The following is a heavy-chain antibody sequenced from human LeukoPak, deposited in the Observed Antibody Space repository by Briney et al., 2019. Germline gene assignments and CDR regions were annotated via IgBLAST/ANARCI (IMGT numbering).Heavy chain of an antibody. D-gene: IGHD3-10*01. CDR2: IRSKAYGGTT. CDR3: TRVAVLLYYGSSHFDY. J-gene: IGHJ4*02. Sequence: GGSLRLSCTASGFTFGDYAMSWFRQAPGKGLEWVGFIRSKAYGGTTEYAASVKGRFTISRDDSKSIAYLQMNSLKTEDTAVYYRTRVAVLLYYGSSHFDYWGQGTLVTVSS. V-gene: IGHV3-49*03. CDR1: GFTFGDYA.